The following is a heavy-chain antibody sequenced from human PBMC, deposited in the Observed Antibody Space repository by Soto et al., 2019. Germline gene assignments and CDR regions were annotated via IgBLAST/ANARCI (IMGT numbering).Heavy chain of an antibody. CDR2: IYYSGNT. V-gene: IGHV4-39*02. D-gene: IGHD3-22*01. Sequence: SETLSLTCTVSGGSISSSSYYWGWIRQPPGKGLEWIGSIYYSGNTYYNPSLKSRVTISVDTAKNQFSLKLSSVTAADTAVYYCAKDMGQYYYDSSGYSFDYWGQGTLVTVSS. CDR3: AKDMGQYYYDSSGYSFDY. J-gene: IGHJ4*02. CDR1: GGSISSSSYY.